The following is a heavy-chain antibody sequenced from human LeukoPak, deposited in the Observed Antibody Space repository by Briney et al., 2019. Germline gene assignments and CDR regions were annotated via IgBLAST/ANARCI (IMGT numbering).Heavy chain of an antibody. Sequence: GGSLRLSCAASGFTFSSYAMSWVRQAPGKGLEWVSTISSTAGSSHYADSVRGRVTISRDNSKNTLWLQMNSLRAEDTALYYCAKGLYSSGWYLFDYWGQGTLVTVSS. CDR3: AKGLYSSGWYLFDY. CDR1: GFTFSSYA. CDR2: ISSTAGSS. J-gene: IGHJ4*02. D-gene: IGHD6-19*01. V-gene: IGHV3-23*01.